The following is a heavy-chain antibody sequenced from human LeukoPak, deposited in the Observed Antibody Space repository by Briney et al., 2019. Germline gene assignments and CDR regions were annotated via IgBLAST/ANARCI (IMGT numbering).Heavy chain of an antibody. J-gene: IGHJ4*02. Sequence: PGGSLRLSCLTSGFTLSTNAMSWVRQAPGKGLEWISGISGSGASTYYADSVKGRFTISRDDSGNTLYLQTNSLRGDDTAVYYCAKDVGKWESLHFFDYWGQGTLVTVSS. V-gene: IGHV3-23*01. D-gene: IGHD1-26*01. CDR3: AKDVGKWESLHFFDY. CDR2: ISGSGAST. CDR1: GFTLSTNA.